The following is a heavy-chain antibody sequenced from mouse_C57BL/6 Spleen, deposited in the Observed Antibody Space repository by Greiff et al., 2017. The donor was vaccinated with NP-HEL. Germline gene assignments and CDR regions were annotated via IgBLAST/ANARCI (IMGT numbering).Heavy chain of an antibody. V-gene: IGHV1-18*01. Sequence: VQLQQSGPELVKPGASVKIPCKASGYTFTDYNMDWVKQSHGKSLEWIGDINPNNGGTIYNQKFKGKATLTVDKSSSTAYMELRSLTSEDTAVYYCARGLITTVVAPGYFDVWGTGTTVTVSS. CDR2: INPNNGGT. J-gene: IGHJ1*03. D-gene: IGHD1-1*01. CDR1: GYTFTDYN. CDR3: ARGLITTVVAPGYFDV.